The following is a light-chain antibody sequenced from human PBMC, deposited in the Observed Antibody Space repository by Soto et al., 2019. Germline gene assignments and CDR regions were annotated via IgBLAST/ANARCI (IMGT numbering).Light chain of an antibody. V-gene: IGKV3-11*01. CDR2: DVS. Sequence: ESGSTQSPATVSLSPGERVTLSCSASQSVSNSLAWYQQKPGQPPRLLIYDVSNRATGIPARFSGSGSGTDFTLTITSLEPEDFAVYFCHQRYNWPRVTFGQGTRLEIK. CDR3: HQRYNWPRVT. CDR1: QSVSNS. J-gene: IGKJ5*01.